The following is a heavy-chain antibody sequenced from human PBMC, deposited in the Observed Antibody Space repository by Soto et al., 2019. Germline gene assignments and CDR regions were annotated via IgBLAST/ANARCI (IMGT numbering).Heavy chain of an antibody. Sequence: QVQLQESGPGLVEPSGTLSLTCAVSGGSISSTNWWSWVRQPPGKGLEWIGEIYHSGSTNYNPSLNSRVTISVDKSKNQFSLKLSSVTAADTAVYYCARAVSGTYFTFDYWGQGTLVTVSS. J-gene: IGHJ4*02. CDR3: ARAVSGTYFTFDY. CDR2: IYHSGST. CDR1: GGSISSTNW. V-gene: IGHV4-4*02. D-gene: IGHD3-10*01.